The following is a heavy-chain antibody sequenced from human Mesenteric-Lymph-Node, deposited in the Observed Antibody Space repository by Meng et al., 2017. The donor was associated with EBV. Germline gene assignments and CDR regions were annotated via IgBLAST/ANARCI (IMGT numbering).Heavy chain of an antibody. CDR3: ARGPNYWYFDL. J-gene: IGHJ2*01. Sequence: HLQQWAGGSLTPSETLSPTCAFYGGTFSGYYWSWIHPPPGKGLEWIGEINHSGSTNYNPSLKSRVTISVDTSKNQFSLKLSSVTAADTAVYYCARGPNYWYFDLWGRGTLVTVSS. CDR1: GGTFSGYY. V-gene: IGHV4-34*01. CDR2: INHSGST.